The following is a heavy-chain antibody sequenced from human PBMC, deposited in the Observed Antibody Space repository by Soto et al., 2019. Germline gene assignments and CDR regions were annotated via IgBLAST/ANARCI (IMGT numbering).Heavy chain of an antibody. CDR2: ITSDGKSK. CDR1: DFTVSSNY. D-gene: IGHD2-21*02. V-gene: IGHV3-74*01. Sequence: GGSLRLSCAASDFTVSSNYMSWVRQAPGKGLEWVSRITSDGKSKAYAESVKGRFAISRDNAKNTLYLQMNGLTAEDTAVYYCARESGDWPLNWFDPWGQGTLVTVSS. J-gene: IGHJ5*02. CDR3: ARESGDWPLNWFDP.